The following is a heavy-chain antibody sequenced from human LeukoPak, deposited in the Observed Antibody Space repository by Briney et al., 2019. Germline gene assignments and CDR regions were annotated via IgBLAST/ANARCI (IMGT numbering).Heavy chain of an antibody. V-gene: IGHV2-5*01. Sequence: ESGPTLVKPTQTLTLTCSFSGFSLSASAVAVGWIRQPPGKALEWLALIYGNDDKHYSPSLKSRLTITKDTSKNQVVLTMAIVDPVDTAIYYCAHRAYTYGPLDYWGQGTLVTVSS. CDR2: IYGNDDK. CDR1: GFSLSASAVA. D-gene: IGHD5-18*01. J-gene: IGHJ4*02. CDR3: AHRAYTYGPLDY.